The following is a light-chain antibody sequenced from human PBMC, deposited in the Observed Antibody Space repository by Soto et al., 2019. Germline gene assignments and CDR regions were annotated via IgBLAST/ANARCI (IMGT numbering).Light chain of an antibody. Sequence: SYELTQPPSVSVSPGQTTVITCYGGTLSNYYASWYQQKPGQSPVLVIYQDNKRPSGIPERFSGSNSENTATLTIGATQAMDEADYYCQSWHSSTPVVFGAGTKVTVL. V-gene: IGLV3-1*01. CDR3: QSWHSSTPVV. CDR2: QDN. J-gene: IGLJ2*01. CDR1: TLSNYY.